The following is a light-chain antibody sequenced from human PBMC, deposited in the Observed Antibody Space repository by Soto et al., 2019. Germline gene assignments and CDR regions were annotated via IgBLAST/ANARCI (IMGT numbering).Light chain of an antibody. CDR1: SSDVGTYNL. CDR2: EVN. V-gene: IGLV2-23*02. CDR3: CSYAGSTTPVI. Sequence: QLVLTQPASVSGSPGQSITISCTGTSSDVGTYNLVSWYQQYPGKAPKLIIYEVNKWPSGVAYRFSGSKSGNTASLTISGLQAEDEADYYCCSYAGSTTPVIFGGGTKLTVL. J-gene: IGLJ2*01.